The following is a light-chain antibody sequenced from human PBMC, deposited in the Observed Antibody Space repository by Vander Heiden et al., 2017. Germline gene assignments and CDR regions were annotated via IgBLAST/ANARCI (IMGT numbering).Light chain of an antibody. CDR2: SNN. J-gene: IGLJ2*01. Sequence: QSVLTQTPSASGTPGQRVTISCSGSSSNIGSNTVNWYQQRPGTAPNLLIYSNNQRPSGVPDRFSGSKYGTSASVATSGLQAEEEADYYCAAWDDSLNGPVFGGGTKLTVL. V-gene: IGLV1-44*01. CDR1: SSNIGSNT. CDR3: AAWDDSLNGPV.